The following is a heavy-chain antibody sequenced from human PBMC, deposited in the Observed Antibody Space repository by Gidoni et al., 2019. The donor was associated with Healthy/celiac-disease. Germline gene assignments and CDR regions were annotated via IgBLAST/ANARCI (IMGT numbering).Heavy chain of an antibody. CDR2: INHSGST. V-gene: IGHV4-34*01. Sequence: QVQLQQWGAGLLKPSETLSLTCAVYGGSFSGYYWSWIRQPPGKGLEWIGEINHSGSTNYNPSLKSRVNISVDTSKNQFSLKLSSVTAADTAVYYCARRSSDAFDIWGQGSMVTVSS. CDR1: GGSFSGYY. CDR3: ARRSSDAFDI. J-gene: IGHJ3*02.